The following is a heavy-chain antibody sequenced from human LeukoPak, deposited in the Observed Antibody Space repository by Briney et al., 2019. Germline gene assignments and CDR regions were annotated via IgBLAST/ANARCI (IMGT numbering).Heavy chain of an antibody. Sequence: SETLSLTCSVSGGSINNYYWTWIRQPAGKGLEWIGHISTLGSTNYNPSLKSRVSMSVDTSNYHFSLKLTFVTAADTAIYYCARVAQYLVGASSTAFFEYWGQGTLVTVSS. D-gene: IGHD1-26*01. CDR1: GGSINNYY. J-gene: IGHJ4*02. CDR2: ISTLGST. CDR3: ARVAQYLVGASSTAFFEY. V-gene: IGHV4-4*07.